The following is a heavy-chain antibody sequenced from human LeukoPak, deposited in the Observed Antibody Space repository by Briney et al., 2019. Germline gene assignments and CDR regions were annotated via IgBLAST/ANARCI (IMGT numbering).Heavy chain of an antibody. CDR1: GGTFSSYA. J-gene: IGHJ6*04. CDR3: AGGPPTELPAAMPSGYYYGMDV. V-gene: IGHV1-69*13. CDR2: IIPIFGTA. D-gene: IGHD2-2*01. Sequence: SVKVSCKASGGTFSSYAISWVRQAPGQGLEWMGGIIPIFGTANYAQKFQGRVTITADESTSTAYMELSSLRSEDTAVYYCAGGPPTELPAAMPSGYYYGMDVWGKGTTVTVSS.